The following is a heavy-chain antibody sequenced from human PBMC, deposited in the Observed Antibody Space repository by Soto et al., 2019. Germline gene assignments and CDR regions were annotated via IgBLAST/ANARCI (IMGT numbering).Heavy chain of an antibody. CDR1: GCNFSSNG. V-gene: IGHV1-69*13. Sequence: SVKVSCKAPGCNFSSNGIRWVRQAPGQVLEFMGGIIPTFGTTNYAHKFRGRVTITADESTGTAYMELSSLRSDDTAVYYCAGASDSTWYNWLDPWGQGTLVTVSS. J-gene: IGHJ5*02. D-gene: IGHD5-18*01. CDR3: AGASDSTWYNWLDP. CDR2: IIPTFGTT.